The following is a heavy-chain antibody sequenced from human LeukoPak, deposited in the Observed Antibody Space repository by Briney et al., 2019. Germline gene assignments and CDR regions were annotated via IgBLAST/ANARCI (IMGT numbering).Heavy chain of an antibody. CDR2: IYYSGST. V-gene: IGHV4-59*08. Sequence: AETLSLACTVSGGSINSYYWSWIRQPPGKGLEGIGYIYYSGSTNYTPSLKSRVTISVDTSNNKFSLRLPSLTAADTAVYYCVRHLSAGRPAFDIWGQGTMVTVSS. D-gene: IGHD2-15*01. CDR3: VRHLSAGRPAFDI. CDR1: GGSINSYY. J-gene: IGHJ3*02.